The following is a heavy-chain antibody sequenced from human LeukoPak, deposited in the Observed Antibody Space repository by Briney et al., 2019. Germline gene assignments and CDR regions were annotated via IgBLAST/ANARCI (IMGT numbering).Heavy chain of an antibody. CDR2: IYYSGST. J-gene: IGHJ4*02. CDR1: GGSISSGDYY. Sequence: PSETLSLTCTVSGGSISSGDYYWSWIRQPPGKGLEWIGYIYYSGSTYYNPSLKSRVTISVDTSKNQFSLKLSSVTAADTAVYCCARDSGPYGYYSFDYWGQGTLVTVSS. V-gene: IGHV4-30-4*01. D-gene: IGHD5-18*01. CDR3: ARDSGPYGYYSFDY.